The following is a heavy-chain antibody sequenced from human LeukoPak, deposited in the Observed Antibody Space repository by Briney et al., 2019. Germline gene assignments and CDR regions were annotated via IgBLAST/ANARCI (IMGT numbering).Heavy chain of an antibody. Sequence: PSQTLSLTCAVSGGSISSGGYSWSWIRQPPGKGLEWIGFIYHSGSTFCNPSLKSRVTISVDRSKNQFSLKLTSVTAADTAVYYCARDLPPTYWGQGTLVTVSS. CDR1: GGSISSGGYS. CDR3: ARDLPPTY. V-gene: IGHV4-30-2*01. CDR2: IYHSGST. J-gene: IGHJ4*02.